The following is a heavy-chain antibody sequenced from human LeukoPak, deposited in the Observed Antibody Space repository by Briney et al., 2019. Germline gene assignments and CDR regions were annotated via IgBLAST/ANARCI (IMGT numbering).Heavy chain of an antibody. Sequence: PGGSLRLSCAASGFTFDDYAMHWVRQAPGKGLEWFSGISWNSGSIGYADSVKGRFTISRDNAKNSLYLQMNSLRAEDTALYYCAKDISGSYYYGMDVWGQGTTVTVSS. V-gene: IGHV3-9*01. CDR3: AKDISGSYYYGMDV. J-gene: IGHJ6*02. CDR2: ISWNSGSI. D-gene: IGHD1-26*01. CDR1: GFTFDDYA.